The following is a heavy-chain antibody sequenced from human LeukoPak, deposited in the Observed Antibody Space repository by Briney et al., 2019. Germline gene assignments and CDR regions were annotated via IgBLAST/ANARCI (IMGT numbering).Heavy chain of an antibody. CDR3: AKSWNYYDSSGDDALDI. V-gene: IGHV3-30*18. J-gene: IGHJ3*02. CDR1: GFTFSTHV. Sequence: GGSLRLSCAASGFTFSTHVMHWVRQAPGKGLEWVALISYDGSNKYYADSVKGRFTISRDNSKNTLYLQMNSLRVEDTAVYYCAKSWNYYDSSGDDALDIWGQGTMVTVSS. D-gene: IGHD3-22*01. CDR2: ISYDGSNK.